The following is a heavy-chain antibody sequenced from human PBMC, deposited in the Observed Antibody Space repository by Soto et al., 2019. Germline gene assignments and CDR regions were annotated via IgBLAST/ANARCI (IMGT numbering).Heavy chain of an antibody. D-gene: IGHD3-10*01. CDR2: IWYDGSNK. J-gene: IGHJ4*02. Sequence: QVQLVESGGGVVQPGRSLRLSCAASGFTFSSYGMHWVRQAPGKGLEWVAVIWYDGSNKYYADSVKGRFTISRDNSKNTLYLQMNSLRAEDTAVYYCARDIVGINYYGSGSFDYWGQGTLVTVSS. CDR3: ARDIVGINYYGSGSFDY. V-gene: IGHV3-33*01. CDR1: GFTFSSYG.